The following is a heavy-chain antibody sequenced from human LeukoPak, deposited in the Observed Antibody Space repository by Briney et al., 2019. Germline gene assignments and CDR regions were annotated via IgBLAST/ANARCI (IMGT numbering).Heavy chain of an antibody. CDR3: ARAPNVLLWFGESRPYYYGMYV. D-gene: IGHD3-10*01. Sequence: ASVKVSCKASGYTFTSYYMHWVRQAPGQGLEWMGIINPSGGSTSYAQKFQGRVTMTRDTSTSTVYMELSSLRSEDTAVYYCARAPNVLLWFGESRPYYYGMYVWGQGTTVTVSS. CDR2: INPSGGST. CDR1: GYTFTSYY. V-gene: IGHV1-46*01. J-gene: IGHJ6*02.